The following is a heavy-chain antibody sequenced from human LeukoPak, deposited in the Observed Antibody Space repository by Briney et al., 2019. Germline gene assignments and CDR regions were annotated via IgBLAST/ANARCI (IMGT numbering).Heavy chain of an antibody. CDR1: GYTFTSYG. CDR3: ARDLGLAYCGGDCYSEDAFDI. Sequence: ASVKVSCKASGYTFTSYGISWVRQAPGQGLEWMGWISAYNGNTNYAQKLQGRVTMTTDTSTSTGYMELRSLRSDDTAVYYCARDLGLAYCGGDCYSEDAFDIWGQGTMVTVSS. J-gene: IGHJ3*02. CDR2: ISAYNGNT. V-gene: IGHV1-18*04. D-gene: IGHD2-21*02.